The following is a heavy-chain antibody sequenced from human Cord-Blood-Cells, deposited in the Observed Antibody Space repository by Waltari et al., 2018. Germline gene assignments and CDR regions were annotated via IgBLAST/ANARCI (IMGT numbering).Heavy chain of an antibody. CDR2: IYYGGRT. D-gene: IGHD2-8*01. V-gene: IGHV4-39*01. CDR3: ARRCRYYYYGMDV. CDR1: GGSISSSSYY. Sequence: QLQLQESGPGLVKPSENLSLTCTVSGGSISSSSYYWGWTRQPPGKGLGWIGSIYYGGRTYYNPSLKRRVTISVDTSKNQFSLKLSSVTAADTAVYYYARRCRYYYYGMDVWGQGTTVTVSS. J-gene: IGHJ6*02.